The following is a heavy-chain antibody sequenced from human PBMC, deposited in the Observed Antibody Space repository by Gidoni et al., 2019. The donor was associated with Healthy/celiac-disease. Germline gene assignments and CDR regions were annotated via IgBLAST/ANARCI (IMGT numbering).Heavy chain of an antibody. D-gene: IGHD4-17*01. CDR3: ARGTKSRDYVLFDY. Sequence: TNYNPSLKSRVTISVDTSKNQFSLKLSSVTAADTAVYYCARGTKSRDYVLFDYWGQGTLVTVSS. CDR2: T. V-gene: IGHV4-34*01. J-gene: IGHJ4*02.